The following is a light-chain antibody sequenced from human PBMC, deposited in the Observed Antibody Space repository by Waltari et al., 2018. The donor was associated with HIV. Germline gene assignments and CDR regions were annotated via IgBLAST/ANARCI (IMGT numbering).Light chain of an antibody. Sequence: QSVLTQPPSVSGAPGQSVSISCTGTTSNIETPYDVHWYQQLQGAAPKLLVYGNNNRPSGVPARFSGSNSGTSASLAITGLQSEDEAFYYCQSYDSSLTAVIFGGGTKLTVL. CDR3: QSYDSSLTAVI. CDR2: GNN. V-gene: IGLV1-40*01. CDR1: TSNIETPYD. J-gene: IGLJ2*01.